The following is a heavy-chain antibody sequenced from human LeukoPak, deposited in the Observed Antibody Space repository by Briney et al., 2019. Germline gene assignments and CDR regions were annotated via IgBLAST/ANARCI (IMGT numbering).Heavy chain of an antibody. V-gene: IGHV3-23*01. CDR1: GVTRGIYA. CDR2: ISGSGRNT. J-gene: IGHJ4*02. D-gene: IGHD6-19*01. Sequence: GGSLRLSCAAAGVTRGIYAMSWARPAPGEGLEWVSAISGSGRNTYYADSVKGLFTISRDDAKNTLYLRMNSVRVEDTALYYCAKPCSGSTSFDYWGQGTLVTVSS. CDR3: AKPCSGSTSFDY.